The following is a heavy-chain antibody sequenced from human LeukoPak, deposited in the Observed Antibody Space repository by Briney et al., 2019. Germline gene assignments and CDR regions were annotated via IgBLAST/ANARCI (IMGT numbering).Heavy chain of an antibody. CDR1: GFTFSSYW. CDR3: ASVITMIRGAPEDY. V-gene: IGHV3-7*01. D-gene: IGHD3-10*01. Sequence: GGSLRLSCAASGFTFSSYWLSWVRQAPGKGLEWVANIKEDGSEKNYVDSVKGRFTISRDSARTSLYLQMNSLRAEDTAVYYCASVITMIRGAPEDYWGQGTLVTVSS. CDR2: IKEDGSEK. J-gene: IGHJ4*02.